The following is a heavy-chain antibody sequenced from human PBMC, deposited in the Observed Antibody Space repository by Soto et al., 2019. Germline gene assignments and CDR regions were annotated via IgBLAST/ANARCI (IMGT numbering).Heavy chain of an antibody. Sequence: GGSLRLSCAASGFSFSSYSMNWVRQAPGKGLEWVSSISSSSSYIYYADSVKGRFTISRDNAKNSLYLQMNSLRAEDTAVYYCARDRERYFDWLLRDYYYYRMDVWGTGTTVTVSS. CDR2: ISSSSSYI. CDR1: GFSFSSYS. J-gene: IGHJ6*04. D-gene: IGHD3-9*01. V-gene: IGHV3-21*01. CDR3: ARDRERYFDWLLRDYYYYRMDV.